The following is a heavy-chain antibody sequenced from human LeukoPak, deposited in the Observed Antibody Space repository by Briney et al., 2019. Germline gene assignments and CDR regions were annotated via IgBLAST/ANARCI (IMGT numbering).Heavy chain of an antibody. J-gene: IGHJ5*02. D-gene: IGHD6-19*01. CDR2: INHSGST. V-gene: IGHV4-34*01. Sequence: SETLSLTCAVYGGSFSGYYWSWIRQPPGKGLEWIGEINHSGSTNYNPSLKSRVTISVDTSKNQFSLKVNSVTAADTAVYYCARDIDTSGWYGPSWFDPWGQGALVTVSS. CDR1: GGSFSGYY. CDR3: ARDIDTSGWYGPSWFDP.